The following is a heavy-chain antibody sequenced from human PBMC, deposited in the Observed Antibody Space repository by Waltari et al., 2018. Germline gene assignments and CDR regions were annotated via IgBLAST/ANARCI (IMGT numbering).Heavy chain of an antibody. CDR2: IHNTGTT. Sequence: QVQLQESGPGLIKPSETLSLTCTVSGDSISGHFWTWIRQPPGKGLEWIGYIHNTGTTNYTPSLRSRLTMSLDTSKNQFSLSLTSATAADTAVYYCARDPMQSSFDSSDHPRRAFDIWGHGTMVTVSS. J-gene: IGHJ3*02. V-gene: IGHV4-59*11. CDR1: GDSISGHF. CDR3: ARDPMQSSFDSSDHPRRAFDI. D-gene: IGHD3-22*01.